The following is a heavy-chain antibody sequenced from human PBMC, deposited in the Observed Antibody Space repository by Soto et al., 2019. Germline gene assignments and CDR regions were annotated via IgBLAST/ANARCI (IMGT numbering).Heavy chain of an antibody. D-gene: IGHD1-26*01. CDR3: ARGVGASRYFDY. CDR2: ISYDGSNK. Sequence: QVQLVESGGGVVQPGRSLRLSCAASGFTFSSYAMHWVRQAPGKGLEWVAVISYDGSNKYYADSVKGRFTISRDNSKNTLYLQMNSLRAEYTAVYYCARGVGASRYFDYWGQGTLVTVSS. CDR1: GFTFSSYA. V-gene: IGHV3-30-3*01. J-gene: IGHJ4*02.